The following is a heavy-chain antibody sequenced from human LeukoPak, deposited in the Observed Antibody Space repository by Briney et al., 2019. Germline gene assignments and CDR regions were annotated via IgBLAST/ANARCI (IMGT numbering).Heavy chain of an antibody. CDR1: AFTFSSYW. J-gene: IGHJ4*02. CDR3: ARGYYSGSRIDY. Sequence: GGSLRLSCAAYAFTFSSYWMHWVRQDPGKGLMWVARINSDGTTTTYADSVKGRFTISRVNARNTLYLQMNSLTADDTAVYYCARGYYSGSRIDYWGQGTLVTFSS. D-gene: IGHD6-13*01. V-gene: IGHV3-74*01. CDR2: INSDGTTT.